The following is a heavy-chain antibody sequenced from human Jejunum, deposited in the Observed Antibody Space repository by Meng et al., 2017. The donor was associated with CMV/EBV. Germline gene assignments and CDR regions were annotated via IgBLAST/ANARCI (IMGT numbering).Heavy chain of an antibody. Sequence: AASGFILSNYWIHWVRHAPGKGLEWVSRINSDGSSTRYADSVKGRFTISRDNAKNTLYLQMNSLRGEDTAVYYCARSVARYNWFDPWGQGTLVTVSS. CDR3: ARSVARYNWFDP. CDR2: INSDGSST. D-gene: IGHD2-21*01. J-gene: IGHJ5*02. V-gene: IGHV3-74*01. CDR1: GFILSNYW.